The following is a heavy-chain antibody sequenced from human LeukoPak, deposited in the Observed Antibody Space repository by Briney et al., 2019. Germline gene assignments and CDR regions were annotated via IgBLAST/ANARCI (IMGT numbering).Heavy chain of an antibody. CDR2: IYNSGGT. CDR3: ARWGTYASTSNWFDP. CDR1: GDSISKSRHF. Sequence: SETLSLTCNVSGDSISKSRHFWAWIRQSPGRGLEWIGYIYNSGGTYYNPSLKSRVTISVDTSKNQFSLSLGSVTAADTAVYYCARWGTYASTSNWFDPWGQGTLVTVSS. V-gene: IGHV4-39*07. J-gene: IGHJ5*02. D-gene: IGHD2-2*01.